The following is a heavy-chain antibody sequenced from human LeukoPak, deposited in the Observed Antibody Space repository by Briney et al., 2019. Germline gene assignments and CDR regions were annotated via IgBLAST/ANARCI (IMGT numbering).Heavy chain of an antibody. D-gene: IGHD2-21*02. CDR3: ARYRAYCGGDCNYYYLDS. J-gene: IGHJ4*02. CDR2: IYYAGNT. CDR1: GGSISSHY. V-gene: IGHV4-59*11. Sequence: SETLSLTCTVSGGSISSHYWSWIRQPPGKGLEWIGNIYYAGNTNYNPSLKSRVTVLVDTSKSQFSLKLSSVTAADTAVYYCARYRAYCGGDCNYYYLDSWGQGTLVTVSS.